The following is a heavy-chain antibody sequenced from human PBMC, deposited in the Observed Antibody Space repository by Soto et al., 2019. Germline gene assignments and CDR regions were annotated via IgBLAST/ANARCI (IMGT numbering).Heavy chain of an antibody. D-gene: IGHD1-1*01. Sequence: PGGSLRLSCAASGFTFSNAWTSWVRQAPGKGLEWVGRIKSKTDGGTTDYAAPVRGRFTISRDDSKNTLYLQMNSLKTEDTAVYYCTTDLYQLGMEAFDIWGQGTMVTVSS. CDR1: GFTFSNAW. CDR2: IKSKTDGGTT. CDR3: TTDLYQLGMEAFDI. J-gene: IGHJ3*02. V-gene: IGHV3-15*01.